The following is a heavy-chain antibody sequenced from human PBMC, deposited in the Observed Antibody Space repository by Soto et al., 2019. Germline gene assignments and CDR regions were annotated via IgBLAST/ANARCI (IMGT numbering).Heavy chain of an antibody. J-gene: IGHJ5*02. CDR1: GSTFSSYA. D-gene: IGHD6-13*01. CDR2: ISGDGADI. Sequence: PGGSLRLSCAASGSTFSSYAMSWVRQTPGKGLEWISAISGDGADIFYANSARGRFTISRDNSKNTLSLQMNSLRAEDTATYYCEGVCRTSRCLSSPAHLWGLGTLVTVSS. CDR3: EGVCRTSRCLSSPAHL. V-gene: IGHV3-23*01.